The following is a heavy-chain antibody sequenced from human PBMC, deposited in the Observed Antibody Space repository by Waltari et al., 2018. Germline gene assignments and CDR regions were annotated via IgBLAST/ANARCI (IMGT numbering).Heavy chain of an antibody. J-gene: IGHJ6*03. CDR3: ARGGWFREFDYYYYYMDV. CDR2: RKQQGSEK. CDR1: GFTFSSYW. Sequence: EVQLVESGGGLVQPGGSLRLSCAASGFTFSSYWMSWVRQAPGKGREWGANRKQQGSEKYYVVSVKGRFTISRDNAKNSLYLQMNSLRAEDTAVYYCARGGWFREFDYYYYYMDVWGKGTTVTVSS. D-gene: IGHD3-10*01. V-gene: IGHV3-7*01.